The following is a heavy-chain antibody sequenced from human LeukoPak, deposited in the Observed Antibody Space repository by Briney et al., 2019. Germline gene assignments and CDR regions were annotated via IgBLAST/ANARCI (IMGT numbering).Heavy chain of an antibody. V-gene: IGHV3-23*01. J-gene: IGHJ1*01. D-gene: IGHD3-16*01. CDR1: GFTFSSYG. CDR3: AKTPGRGGWTAAEYFQH. Sequence: GGSLRLSCAASGFTFSSYGMSWVRQAPGKGLEWVSAISGSGGSTYYAASVKGRFTISRDNSKNTLYLQMNSLRAEDTAVYYCAKTPGRGGWTAAEYFQHWGQGTLVTVSS. CDR2: ISGSGGST.